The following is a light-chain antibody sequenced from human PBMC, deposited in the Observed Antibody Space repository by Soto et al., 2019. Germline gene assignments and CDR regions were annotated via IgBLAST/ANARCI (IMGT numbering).Light chain of an antibody. CDR2: DVT. Sequence: QSALTQHASVSGSHGQSITISCNGTSSEVGADNYVSWYQQHPGKAPKLMIYDVTNRPSGISNHFSGSKSGNTASLTISGFQAEDEADYYCTSYTSSPTLVFGGGTKVTVL. CDR1: SSEVGADNY. V-gene: IGLV2-14*03. J-gene: IGLJ2*01. CDR3: TSYTSSPTLV.